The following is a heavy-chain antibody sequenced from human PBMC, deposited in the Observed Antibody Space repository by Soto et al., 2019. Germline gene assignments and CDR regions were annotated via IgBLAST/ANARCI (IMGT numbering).Heavy chain of an antibody. CDR3: GREGNLGRWIQPLDS. V-gene: IGHV4-59*01. Sequence: SETLSLTCTVSGGSISSYYWSWIRQPPGKGLEWIGNIHYNGNTKYSPSLKSRVTMSVDTSKNHFSLKLISVTTADTAVYFCGREGNLGRWIQPLDSWGQGTLVTVSS. D-gene: IGHD2-2*03. CDR2: IHYNGNT. CDR1: GGSISSYY. J-gene: IGHJ4*02.